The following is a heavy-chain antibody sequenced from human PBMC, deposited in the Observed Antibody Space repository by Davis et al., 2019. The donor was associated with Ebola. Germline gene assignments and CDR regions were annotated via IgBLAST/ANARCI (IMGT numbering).Heavy chain of an antibody. CDR2: ISGSGGST. V-gene: IGHV3-23*01. J-gene: IGHJ4*02. Sequence: GESLKISCAASGFTFSNAWMSWVRQAPGKGLEWVSAISGSGGSTYYADSVKGRFTISRDNSKNTLYLQMNSLRAEDTAVYYCAKYGVSVVGATRGGFDYWGQGTLVTVSS. D-gene: IGHD1-26*01. CDR3: AKYGVSVVGATRGGFDY. CDR1: GFTFSNAW.